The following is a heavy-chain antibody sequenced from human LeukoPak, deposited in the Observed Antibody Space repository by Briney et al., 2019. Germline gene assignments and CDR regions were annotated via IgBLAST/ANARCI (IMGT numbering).Heavy chain of an antibody. CDR1: GFTVSSNY. CDR3: AKDGIWFGELLGWFDP. Sequence: GGSLRLSCAASGFTVSSNYMSWVRQAPGKGLEWVSVIYSGGSTYYADSVKGRFTISRDNSKNTLYLQMNSLRAEDTAVYYCAKDGIWFGELLGWFDPWGQGTLVTVSS. CDR2: IYSGGST. J-gene: IGHJ5*02. D-gene: IGHD3-10*01. V-gene: IGHV3-53*01.